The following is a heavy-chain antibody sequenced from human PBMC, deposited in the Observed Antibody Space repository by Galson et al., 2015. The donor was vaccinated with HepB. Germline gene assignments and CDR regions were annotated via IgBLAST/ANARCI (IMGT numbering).Heavy chain of an antibody. J-gene: IGHJ6*02. V-gene: IGHV4-4*02. Sequence: ETLSLTCAVSGGSISSSNWWSWVRQPPGKGLEWIGEIYHSGSTNYNPSLKSRVTISVDKSKNQFSLKLSSVTAADTAVYYCARWFNDNYYYYGMDVWGQGTTVTVSS. D-gene: IGHD3-10*01. CDR3: ARWFNDNYYYYGMDV. CDR1: GGSISSSNW. CDR2: IYHSGST.